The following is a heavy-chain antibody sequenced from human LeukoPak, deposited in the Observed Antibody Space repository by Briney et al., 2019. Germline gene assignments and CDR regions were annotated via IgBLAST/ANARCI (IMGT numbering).Heavy chain of an antibody. Sequence: GGSLRLSCAASGFTFSDYYMSWIRQAPGKGLEWVSYISSSGSTIYYADSVKGRFTISRDNAKNSLYLQMNSLRAEDTAVYYCARDIRQRWLQFSYVDYWGQGALVTVSS. J-gene: IGHJ4*02. CDR3: ARDIRQRWLQFSYVDY. CDR1: GFTFSDYY. V-gene: IGHV3-11*04. D-gene: IGHD5-24*01. CDR2: ISSSGSTI.